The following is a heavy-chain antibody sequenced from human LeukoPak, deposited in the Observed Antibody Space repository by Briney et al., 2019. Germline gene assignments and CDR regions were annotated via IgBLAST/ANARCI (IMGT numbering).Heavy chain of an antibody. CDR3: ARVGDDCSSTSCYLLLDV. CDR2: IYYSGST. V-gene: IGHV4-59*01. CDR1: GGSISSYY. D-gene: IGHD2-2*01. Sequence: PSETLSLTCTVSGGSISSYYWSWIRQPPGKGLEWIGYIYYSGSTNYNPSLKSRVTISVDTSKNQFSLKLSSVTAADTAVYYCARVGDDCSSTSCYLLLDVWGKGTTVTISS. J-gene: IGHJ6*04.